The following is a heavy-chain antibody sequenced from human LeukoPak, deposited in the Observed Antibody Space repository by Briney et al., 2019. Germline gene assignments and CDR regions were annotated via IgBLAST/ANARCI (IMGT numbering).Heavy chain of an antibody. CDR1: GFTFSNYW. CDR3: AKVAQWLVRDYFDY. J-gene: IGHJ4*02. V-gene: IGHV3-7*03. D-gene: IGHD6-19*01. CDR2: IKQDGSEK. Sequence: GGSLRLSCAASGFTFSNYWMTWVRQAPGKGLEWVANIKQDGSEKYYVDSVKGRFTISRDNSKNTLYLQMNSLRAEDTAVYYCAKVAQWLVRDYFDYWGQGTLVTVSS.